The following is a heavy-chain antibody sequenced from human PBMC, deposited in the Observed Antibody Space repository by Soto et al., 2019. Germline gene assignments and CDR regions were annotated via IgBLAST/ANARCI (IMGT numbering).Heavy chain of an antibody. CDR3: VRGRAFMSRVAFDI. D-gene: IGHD1-26*01. CDR2: INHSGST. Sequence: QVQLQQRGAGLLKPSETLSLTCAVLGGSFSDYYWTWILQPPGKGLEWIGEINHSGSTSYNPSLKSRLTLSVDTSTKAFSLNLSSVTAADTAAYHCVRGRAFMSRVAFDIWGQGTMVTVSS. V-gene: IGHV4-34*02. CDR1: GGSFSDYY. J-gene: IGHJ3*02.